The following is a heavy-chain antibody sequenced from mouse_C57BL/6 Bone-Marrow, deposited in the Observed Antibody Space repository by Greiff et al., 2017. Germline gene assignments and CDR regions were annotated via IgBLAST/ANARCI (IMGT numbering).Heavy chain of an antibody. J-gene: IGHJ4*01. Sequence: QVQLQQSGAELARPGASVKLSCKASGYTFTSYGISWVKQRTGQGLEWIGEIYPRSGNTYYNEKFKGKATLTADKSSSPAYMELRSLTSEDSAVYFCARDALYAMDYWGQGTSGTVSS. CDR2: IYPRSGNT. CDR1: GYTFTSYG. V-gene: IGHV1-81*01. CDR3: ARDALYAMDY.